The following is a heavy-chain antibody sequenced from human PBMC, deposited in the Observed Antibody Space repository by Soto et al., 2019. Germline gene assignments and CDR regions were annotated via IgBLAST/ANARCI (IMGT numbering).Heavy chain of an antibody. CDR2: ISSSSSYI. J-gene: IGHJ3*02. CDR1: GFTFSSYS. D-gene: IGHD3-9*01. Sequence: PGGSLRLSCAASGFTFSSYSMNWVRQAPGKGLEWVSSISSSSSYIYYADSVKGRFTISRDNAKNSLYLQMNSLRAEDTAVYYCARVRVIRYFDWTEENAFDIWGQGTMVTVSS. V-gene: IGHV3-21*01. CDR3: ARVRVIRYFDWTEENAFDI.